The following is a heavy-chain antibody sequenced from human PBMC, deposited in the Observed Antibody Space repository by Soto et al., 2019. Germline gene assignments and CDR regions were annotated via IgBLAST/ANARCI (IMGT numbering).Heavy chain of an antibody. J-gene: IGHJ6*03. CDR3: ARVRSSTYYYYYYMDV. CDR1: GGSVSSGGYY. D-gene: IGHD2-2*01. Sequence: QVQLQESGPGLVKPSQTLSLTCTVSGGSVSSGGYYWSWIRQHPGKGLEWIGYIYYSGSTYYNPSLKSQVTISLDTSKNQFSLKLSSVTAADTAVYYCARVRSSTYYYYYYMDVWGKGTTVTVSS. V-gene: IGHV4-31*01. CDR2: IYYSGST.